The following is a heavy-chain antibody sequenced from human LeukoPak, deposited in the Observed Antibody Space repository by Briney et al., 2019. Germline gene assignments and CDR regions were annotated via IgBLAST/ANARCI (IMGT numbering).Heavy chain of an antibody. CDR2: FDPEDGET. V-gene: IGHV1-24*01. CDR3: ATAPLPFLGYCSGGSCRSQSFDY. CDR1: GYPLTGYY. Sequence: ASVNDSCKASGYPLTGYYIHWVRQAPGKGLEWMGGFDPEDGETIYAQKFQGRVTMTEDTSTDTAYMELSSLRSEDTAVYYCATAPLPFLGYCSGGSCRSQSFDYWGQGTLVTVSS. J-gene: IGHJ4*02. D-gene: IGHD2-15*01.